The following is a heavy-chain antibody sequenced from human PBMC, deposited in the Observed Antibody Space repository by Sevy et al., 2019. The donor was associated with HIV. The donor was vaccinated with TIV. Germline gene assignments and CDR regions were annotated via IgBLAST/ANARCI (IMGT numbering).Heavy chain of an antibody. Sequence: GESLKISCAASGFAYSTYAMHWVRQAPGKGLEWVAVISYEGTEIFYAASVEGRFTISRDNSKNMLSLQINSLKPEDTAVYYCARDGGYSIKWYPLYWGHGTLVTVSS. CDR1: GFAYSTYA. V-gene: IGHV3-30-3*01. J-gene: IGHJ4*01. CDR3: ARDGGYSIKWYPLY. D-gene: IGHD1-26*01. CDR2: ISYEGTEI.